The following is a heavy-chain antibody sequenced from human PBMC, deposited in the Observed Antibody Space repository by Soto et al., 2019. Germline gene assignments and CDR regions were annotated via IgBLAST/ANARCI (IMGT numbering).Heavy chain of an antibody. J-gene: IGHJ4*02. V-gene: IGHV1-18*04. D-gene: IGHD3-22*01. CDR2: ISTENGNT. CDR3: ARDSSSGTFDN. Sequence: ASVEDSCRASGYTFINNAITWVRQAPGQGLEWMGWISTENGNTNYAQNLQGRVILTRDRSTNTAYMELRSLRPEDTATYYCARDSSSGTFDNWGQGALVTVSS. CDR1: GYTFINNA.